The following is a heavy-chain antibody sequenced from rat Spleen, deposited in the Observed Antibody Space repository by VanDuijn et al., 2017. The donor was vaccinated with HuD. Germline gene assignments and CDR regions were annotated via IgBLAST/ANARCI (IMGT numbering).Heavy chain of an antibody. CDR1: GFTFNNYW. CDR3: ARDIYGGYSELGYFAY. CDR2: ISTGGGNT. J-gene: IGHJ3*01. V-gene: IGHV5-31*01. Sequence: EVQLVESGGGLVQPGRSLKLSCVASGFTFNNYWMTWIRQAPGKGLEWVASISTGGGNTYYRDSVEGRFTISRDNAKSTLYLQIDSLRSEDTATYFCARDIYGGYSELGYFAYWGQGTLVTVSS. D-gene: IGHD1-11*01.